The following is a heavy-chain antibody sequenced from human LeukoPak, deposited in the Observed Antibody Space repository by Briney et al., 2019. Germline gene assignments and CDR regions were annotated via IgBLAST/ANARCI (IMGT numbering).Heavy chain of an antibody. J-gene: IGHJ4*02. CDR3: AKDQDYVILTGYPCLDY. D-gene: IGHD3-9*01. CDR2: IRYDGSNK. Sequence: GGSLRLSCAASGFTFSSYGMHWVRQAPGKGLKWVAFIRYDGSNKYYADSVKGRFTISRDNSKNTLYLQMNSLRAEDTAVYYCAKDQDYVILTGYPCLDYWGQGTLVTVSS. CDR1: GFTFSSYG. V-gene: IGHV3-30*02.